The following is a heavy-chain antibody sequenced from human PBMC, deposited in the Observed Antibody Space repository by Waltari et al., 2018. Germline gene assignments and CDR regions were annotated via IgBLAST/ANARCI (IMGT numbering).Heavy chain of an antibody. CDR2: INPNGGGT. D-gene: IGHD3-10*01. Sequence: QVQLVQSGAEVKKPGASVKVFCTASGYTSNVYSMLWGRQAPGQGLEWMEWINPNGGGTNYAQKFQGMVTITRDTSISTADMELSRLRSDDTAGYYCARETIGAFDIWGQGTMVTVSS. CDR3: ARETIGAFDI. CDR1: GYTSNVYS. V-gene: IGHV1-2*02. J-gene: IGHJ3*02.